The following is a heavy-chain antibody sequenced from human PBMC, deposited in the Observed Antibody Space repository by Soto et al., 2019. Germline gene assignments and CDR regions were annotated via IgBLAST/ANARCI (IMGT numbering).Heavy chain of an antibody. CDR3: AKDGGGYGEYDYYGMDV. Sequence: EVQLVESGGVVVQPGGSLRLSCAASGFTFDDYTMHWVRQAPGKGLEWVSLISWDGGSTYYADSVKGRFTISRDNSKNSLYLQMNSLRTEDTALYYCAKDGGGYGEYDYYGMDVWGQGTTVTVSS. V-gene: IGHV3-43*01. CDR1: GFTFDDYT. D-gene: IGHD4-17*01. CDR2: ISWDGGST. J-gene: IGHJ6*02.